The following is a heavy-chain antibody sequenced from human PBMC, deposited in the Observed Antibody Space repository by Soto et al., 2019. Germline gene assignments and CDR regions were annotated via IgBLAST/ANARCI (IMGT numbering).Heavy chain of an antibody. CDR3: ASPDTTHYYYYGMDV. D-gene: IGHD5-18*01. V-gene: IGHV1-69*12. CDR2: IIPIFGTA. J-gene: IGHJ6*02. CDR1: GGTFSSYA. Sequence: QVQLVQSGAEVKKPGSSVKVSCKASGGTFSSYAISWVRQAPGQGLEWMGGIIPIFGTANYAQKFQGRVTITADETXXTAYMELSSLRSEDTAVYYCASPDTTHYYYYGMDVWGQGTTVTVSS.